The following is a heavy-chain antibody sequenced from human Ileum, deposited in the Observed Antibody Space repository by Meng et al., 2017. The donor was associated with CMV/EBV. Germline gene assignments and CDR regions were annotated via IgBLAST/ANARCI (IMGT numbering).Heavy chain of an antibody. CDR2: IRVGGET. D-gene: IGHD4-11*01. J-gene: IGHJ4*02. CDR1: GFTFSTYA. V-gene: IGHV3-23*01. Sequence: GESLKISCAASGFTFSTYAMSWVRQAPGKGLEWVSGIRVGGETFYAGSVKGRFTISRDDSKNTLYLEMNSLRGEDTALYYCAKATDFDSWGQGTLVTVSS. CDR3: AKATDFDS.